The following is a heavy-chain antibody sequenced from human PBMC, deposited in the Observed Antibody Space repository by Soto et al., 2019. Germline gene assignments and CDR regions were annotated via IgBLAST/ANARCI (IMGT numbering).Heavy chain of an antibody. CDR3: ARDSAYSSSFYMDV. Sequence: SETLSLTCTVSGGSISSGGYYWSWIRQHPGKGLEWIGYIYYSGSTYYNPSLKSRVTISVDTSKNQFSLKLSSVTAADTAVYYCARDSAYSSSFYMDVWGKGTTVTVS. J-gene: IGHJ6*03. V-gene: IGHV4-31*03. CDR1: GGSISSGGYY. D-gene: IGHD6-6*01. CDR2: IYYSGST.